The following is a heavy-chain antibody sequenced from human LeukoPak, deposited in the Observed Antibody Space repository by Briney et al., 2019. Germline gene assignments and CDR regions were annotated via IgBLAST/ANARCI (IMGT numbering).Heavy chain of an antibody. CDR1: GFSFNNYG. D-gene: IGHD6-19*01. Sequence: GGSLRLSCVASGFSFNNYGMNWVRQAPGKGLEWVSSISNIDGSTKYADSVKGRFTISTDKSKNTLFLQMNSLRAEDTAVYYCAKPMIAVAVHFDYWGQGTLVTVSS. V-gene: IGHV3-23*01. J-gene: IGHJ4*02. CDR2: ISNIDGST. CDR3: AKPMIAVAVHFDY.